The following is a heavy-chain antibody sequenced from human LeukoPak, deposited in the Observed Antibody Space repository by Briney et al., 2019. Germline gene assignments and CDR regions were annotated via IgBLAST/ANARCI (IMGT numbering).Heavy chain of an antibody. CDR1: GFAFDYHS. J-gene: IGHJ4*02. Sequence: PGESLRLSCEASGFAFDYHSMHWVRQAPGKGLEWISRINWNCGSMTYADSVKGRFTLSRDNAKNSLSLQMNSLRVEDTAFYYCARDMSYDSSGANFDYWGQGTRVTVS. D-gene: IGHD3-22*01. V-gene: IGHV3-9*01. CDR2: INWNCGSM. CDR3: ARDMSYDSSGANFDY.